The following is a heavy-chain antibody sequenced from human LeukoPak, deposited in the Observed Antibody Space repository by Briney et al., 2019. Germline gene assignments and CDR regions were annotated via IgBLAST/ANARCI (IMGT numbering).Heavy chain of an antibody. J-gene: IGHJ4*02. CDR2: ISAYNCNT. CDR3: ARAKTRGYYYLHLVDY. V-gene: IGHV1-18*04. D-gene: IGHD3-22*01. CDR1: GYTFTYRY. Sequence: ASVKVSCKASGYTFTYRYLHWVRQAPGQALEWMGWISAYNCNTNYAQKLQGRVTMTTDTSTSTAYMELRSLRSDDTAVYYCARAKTRGYYYLHLVDYWGQGTLVTVSS.